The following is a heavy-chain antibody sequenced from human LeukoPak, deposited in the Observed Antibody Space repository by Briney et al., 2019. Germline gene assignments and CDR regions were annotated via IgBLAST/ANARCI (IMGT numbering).Heavy chain of an antibody. CDR3: AKDPDIVVVPAAMPGAFDI. CDR2: ISGSGGST. CDR1: GFTFSSYA. D-gene: IGHD2-2*01. Sequence: QSGGSLILSCAASGFTFSSYAMSWVRQAPGKGLEWVSAISGSGGSTYYADSVKGRFTISRDNSKNTLYLQMNSLRAEDTAVYYCAKDPDIVVVPAAMPGAFDIWGQGTMVTVSS. J-gene: IGHJ3*02. V-gene: IGHV3-23*01.